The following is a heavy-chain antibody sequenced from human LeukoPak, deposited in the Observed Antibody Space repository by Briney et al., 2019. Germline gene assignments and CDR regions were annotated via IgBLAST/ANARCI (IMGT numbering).Heavy chain of an antibody. V-gene: IGHV3-23*01. CDR3: AKDPYSGSYLYYFDY. D-gene: IGHD1-26*01. Sequence: PGGSLRLSCAASGFTFSSYAMSWVRQAPGKGLEWVSAISGSGGSTYYADCVQGRFTISRDNSKNTLYLQMNSLRAEDTAVYYCAKDPYSGSYLYYFDYWGQGTLVTVSS. CDR2: ISGSGGST. CDR1: GFTFSSYA. J-gene: IGHJ4*02.